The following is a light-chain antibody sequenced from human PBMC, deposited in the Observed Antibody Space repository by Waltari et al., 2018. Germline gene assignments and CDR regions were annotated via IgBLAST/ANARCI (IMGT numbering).Light chain of an antibody. J-gene: IGLJ1*01. CDR2: DVF. V-gene: IGLV2-11*01. CDR3: CSYAGSYTFV. CDR1: SSDVGGYHY. Sequence: QSALTQPRSVSGSPGQSVTISCTGTSSDVGGYHYVSWYQQHPGKAPKLIIYDVFERPSGVPVRFSGSKSGNTASLTVSGLQAEDEAEYYCCSYAGSYTFVFGTGTKVTVL.